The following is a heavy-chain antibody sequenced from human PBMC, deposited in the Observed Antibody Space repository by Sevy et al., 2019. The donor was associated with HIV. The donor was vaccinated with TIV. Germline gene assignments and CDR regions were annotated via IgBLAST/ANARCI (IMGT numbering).Heavy chain of an antibody. CDR2: IYYSGST. Sequence: TLSLTCTVSGGSISSYYWSWIRQPPGKGLEWIGYIYYSGSTNYDPSLKSRVTISVDTSKNQFSLKLSSVTAADTAVYYCARDKGDGYRDNWFDPWGQGTLVTVSS. V-gene: IGHV4-59*01. J-gene: IGHJ5*02. CDR1: GGSISSYY. D-gene: IGHD5-12*01. CDR3: ARDKGDGYRDNWFDP.